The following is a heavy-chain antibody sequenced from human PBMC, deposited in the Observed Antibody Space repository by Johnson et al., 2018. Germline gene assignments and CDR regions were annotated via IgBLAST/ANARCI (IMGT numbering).Heavy chain of an antibody. CDR1: GFSVSDNS. Sequence: VQLGQSGGGLIQPGGSLRLSCVASGFSVSDNSMNWVRQAPGKGLEWVSVVYGGDNTYYADSVQGRFTISRDNSRSTLYLQMNSLRAEDTAVYYCARTRVGATQPHDAFDIWGQGTMVTVSS. J-gene: IGHJ3*02. CDR3: ARTRVGATQPHDAFDI. V-gene: IGHV3-53*01. CDR2: VYGGDNT. D-gene: IGHD1-26*01.